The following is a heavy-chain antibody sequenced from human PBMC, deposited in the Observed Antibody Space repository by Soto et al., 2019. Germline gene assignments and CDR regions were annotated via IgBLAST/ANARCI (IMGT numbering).Heavy chain of an antibody. Sequence: QVQVVESGGGVVQPGGSLRLSCAASGFTFSTSAMHWVRQAPGKGLEWMAEISYGGNTEYYADSVKGRFTVSRDISESTVYLQMNGLRTEDTAVYYCVREGFAAGRGHFGCWGQGTLVSVSS. CDR3: VREGFAAGRGHFGC. CDR1: GFTFSTSA. J-gene: IGHJ4*02. V-gene: IGHV3-30-3*01. CDR2: ISYGGNTE. D-gene: IGHD6-13*01.